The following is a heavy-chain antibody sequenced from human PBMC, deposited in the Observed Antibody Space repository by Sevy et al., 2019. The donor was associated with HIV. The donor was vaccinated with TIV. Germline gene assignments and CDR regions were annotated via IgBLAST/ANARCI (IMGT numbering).Heavy chain of an antibody. Sequence: ASVKVSCKASGGTFSSYAISWVRQAPGQGLEWMGGIIPIFGTANYAQKFQGRVTITADESTSTAYMELSSLRSEDTDVYYCARVERGYCSSTSCYTDYYYYGMDVWGQGTTVTVSS. CDR3: ARVERGYCSSTSCYTDYYYYGMDV. V-gene: IGHV1-69*13. CDR1: GGTFSSYA. CDR2: IIPIFGTA. D-gene: IGHD2-2*02. J-gene: IGHJ6*02.